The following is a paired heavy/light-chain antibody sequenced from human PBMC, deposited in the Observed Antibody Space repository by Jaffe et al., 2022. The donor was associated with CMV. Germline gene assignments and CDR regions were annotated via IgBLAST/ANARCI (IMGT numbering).Heavy chain of an antibody. D-gene: IGHD5-12*01. J-gene: IGHJ6*02. CDR3: ARGGYSTDNNYYYSMDV. V-gene: IGHV3-33*01. CDR1: GFSFSTHD. CDR2: TWYDGSQK. Sequence: QVQLVESGGGVVQPGRSLRLSCAASGFSFSTHDMHWVRQAPGKGLDWVAMTWYDGSQKYYGDSVKGRFTISRDNSKNMLYLQINNLRADDTAVYYCARGGYSTDNNYYYSMDVWGRGTTVTVSS.
Light chain of an antibody. CDR1: QSISSW. CDR3: QQYNSYPYT. Sequence: DIQMTQSPSTLSASVGDRVTITCRASQSISSWLAWYQQKPGKAPKLLIYKASSLERGVPSRLSGSGSGTEFTLTISSLQPDDFATYYCQQYNSYPYTFGQGTKLEI. V-gene: IGKV1-5*03. CDR2: KAS. J-gene: IGKJ2*01.